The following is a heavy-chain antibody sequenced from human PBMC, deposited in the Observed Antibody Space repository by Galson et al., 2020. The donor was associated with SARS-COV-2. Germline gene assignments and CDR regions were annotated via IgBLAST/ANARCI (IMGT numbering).Heavy chain of an antibody. CDR1: GFSLSTSGVG. CDR3: AHTIEVVNYYGSGIYDAFDI. D-gene: IGHD3-10*01. V-gene: IGHV2-5*02. J-gene: IGHJ3*02. Sequence: SGPTLVKPTQTLTLTCTFSGFSLSTSGVGVGWIRQPPGKALELLALIYWDDDQRYSPSLRSRLGVTKDTSKNQVVLTMTNMDPLDTATYYCAHTIEVVNYYGSGIYDAFDIWGQGTMVTVSS. CDR2: IYWDDDQ.